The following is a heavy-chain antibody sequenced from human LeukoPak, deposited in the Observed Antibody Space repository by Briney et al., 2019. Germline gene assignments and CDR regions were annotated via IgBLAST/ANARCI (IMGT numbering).Heavy chain of an antibody. CDR3: ARHGYYYDSSGYYYYFDY. Sequence: TGGSLRLSCAASGFTFSSYSMNWVRQAPGKGLEWASSISSSSSYIYYADSVKGRFTISRDNAKNSLYLQMNSLRAEDTAVYYCARHGYYYDSSGYYYYFDYWGQGTLVTVSS. CDR2: ISSSSSYI. J-gene: IGHJ4*02. D-gene: IGHD3-22*01. V-gene: IGHV3-21*01. CDR1: GFTFSSYS.